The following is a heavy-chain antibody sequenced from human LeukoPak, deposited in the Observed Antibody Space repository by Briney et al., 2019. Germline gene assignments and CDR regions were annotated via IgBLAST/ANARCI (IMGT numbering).Heavy chain of an antibody. CDR2: INPNSGDT. CDR3: ARGGLRVMVYRLYYMDV. CDR1: GYTFTGYY. D-gene: IGHD2-8*01. J-gene: IGHJ6*03. V-gene: IGHV1-2*02. Sequence: ASVRVSCKASGYTFTGYYMHWVRQAPGQGLEWMGWINPNSGDTKYAQKFQGRVTMTRDTSISTAYMELTRLRSDDTAVYYCARGGLRVMVYRLYYMDVWGKGTTVTVSS.